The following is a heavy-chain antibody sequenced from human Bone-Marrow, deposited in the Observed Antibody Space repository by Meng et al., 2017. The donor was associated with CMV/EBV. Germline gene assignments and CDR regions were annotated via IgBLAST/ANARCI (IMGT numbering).Heavy chain of an antibody. CDR1: GYTFTGYY. J-gene: IGHJ6*02. V-gene: IGHV1-2*02. D-gene: IGHD6-19*01. CDR2: INPNSGGT. Sequence: ASVKVSCKASGYTFTGYYMHWVRQAPGQGLEWMGWINPNSGGTKYAQKFQGRVTMTRDKSISTAYMELSRLRSDDTAVYYCARMYSSGWYSFYYYYGMDVWGQGTTVTVPS. CDR3: ARMYSSGWYSFYYYYGMDV.